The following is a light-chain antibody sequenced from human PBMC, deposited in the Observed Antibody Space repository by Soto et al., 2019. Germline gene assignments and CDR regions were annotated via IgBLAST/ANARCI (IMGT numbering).Light chain of an antibody. CDR3: QQYDDWLRLT. CDR1: QSVNIY. Sequence: EIVMTQSPATLSVSPGERATLSCRASQSVNIYLAWYQQKPGQALRLLIFGASYRATGIPARFSGSGSGTEFNLTISSLQSEDFAVYFCQQYDDWLRLTFGGGTKVEIK. V-gene: IGKV3D-15*01. CDR2: GAS. J-gene: IGKJ4*01.